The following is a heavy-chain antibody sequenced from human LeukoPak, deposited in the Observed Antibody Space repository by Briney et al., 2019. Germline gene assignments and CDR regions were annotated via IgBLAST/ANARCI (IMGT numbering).Heavy chain of an antibody. D-gene: IGHD6-13*01. CDR1: GFTVTTNY. CDR2: IYSGGST. J-gene: IGHJ6*02. V-gene: IGHV3-53*04. CDR3: VKDLGSSPEDGMDV. Sequence: GGSLRLSCAASGFTVTTNYMSWVRQAPGKGLEWVSVIYSGGSTYYADSVKGRFTISRHNSKNTLYLQMSSLRAEDTAVYYCVKDLGSSPEDGMDVWGQGTTVTVSS.